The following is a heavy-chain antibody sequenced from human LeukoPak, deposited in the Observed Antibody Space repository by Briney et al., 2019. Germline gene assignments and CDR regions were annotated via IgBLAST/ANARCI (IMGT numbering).Heavy chain of an antibody. V-gene: IGHV4-59*12. Sequence: SETLSLTCTVSGGSISSYYWSWIRQPPGKGLEWIGYIYYSGSTHYKPSLKSRVTISVDTSKNHFSLNLTSVTAADTAVYYCARDLVVVAANGNWFDPWGQGTLVTVSS. D-gene: IGHD2-15*01. CDR2: IYYSGST. J-gene: IGHJ5*02. CDR3: ARDLVVVAANGNWFDP. CDR1: GGSISSYY.